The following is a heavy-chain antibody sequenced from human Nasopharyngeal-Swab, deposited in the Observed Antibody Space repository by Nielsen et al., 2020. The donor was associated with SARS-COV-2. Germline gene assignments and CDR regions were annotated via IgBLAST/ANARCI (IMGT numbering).Heavy chain of an antibody. D-gene: IGHD4/OR15-4a*01. CDR3: AKEEVPNDY. CDR1: GFTFSNSA. J-gene: IGHJ4*02. CDR2: FSISGATT. V-gene: IGHV3-23*01. Sequence: GGSLRLSCSVSGFTFSNSALCWVRQAPGKGLEWVSAFSISGATTFYADSVRGRFTISRDNDRNTVYLQMSSLTVEDTAIYYCAKEEVPNDYWGQGTLDTVSS.